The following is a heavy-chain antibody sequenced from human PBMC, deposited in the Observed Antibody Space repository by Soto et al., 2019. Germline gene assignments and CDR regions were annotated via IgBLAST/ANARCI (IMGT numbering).Heavy chain of an antibody. V-gene: IGHV1-69*13. D-gene: IGHD6-6*01. CDR2: IIPIFGTA. CDR1: GGTFSSYA. CDR3: ARKARLGMWSYYYYGMDV. J-gene: IGHJ6*02. Sequence: ASVKVSCKASGGTFSSYAISWVRQAPGQGLKWMGGIIPIFGTANYAQKFQGRVTITADESTSTAYMELSSLRSEDTAVYYCARKARLGMWSYYYYGMDVWGQGTTVTVSS.